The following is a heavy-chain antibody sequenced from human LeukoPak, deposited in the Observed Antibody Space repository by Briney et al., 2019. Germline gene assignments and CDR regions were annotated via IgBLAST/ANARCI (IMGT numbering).Heavy chain of an antibody. CDR1: GGSISSSSYY. Sequence: SETLSLTCNVSGGSISSSSYYWGWIRQPPGKGLERIGSIYYSGSTYYNPSLKSRVTISEDTSKKQVSLKLRSVTAADTAVYYCARQPGIAAAHFGYWGQGTLVTVSS. D-gene: IGHD6-13*01. CDR2: IYYSGST. CDR3: ARQPGIAAAHFGY. V-gene: IGHV4-39*01. J-gene: IGHJ4*02.